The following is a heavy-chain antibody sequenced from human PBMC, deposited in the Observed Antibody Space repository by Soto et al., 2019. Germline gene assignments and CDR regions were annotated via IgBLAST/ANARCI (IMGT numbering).Heavy chain of an antibody. Sequence: ESGGGLVQPGGSLRLSCAASGFTFSSSDMHWVRHVTGKGLEWVSAIGAGGDTYYPDSVKGRFTISRENAKNSLYLQMNSLRDEDTAVYFCAREGRSSTWYDWYFDLWGRGTLVTVSS. CDR2: IGAGGDT. J-gene: IGHJ2*01. V-gene: IGHV3-13*01. D-gene: IGHD6-13*01. CDR3: AREGRSSTWYDWYFDL. CDR1: GFTFSSSD.